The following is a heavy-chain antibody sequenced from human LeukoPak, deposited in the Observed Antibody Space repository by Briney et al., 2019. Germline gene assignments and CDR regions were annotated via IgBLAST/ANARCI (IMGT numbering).Heavy chain of an antibody. CDR2: TYYRSKWYN. Sequence: SQTLSLTCAISGDSVSNNTTAWNWIRQSPSRGLQWLGRTYYRSKWYNEYAESVESRININSDTSKNQFSLHLNSVTPEDTAVYYCAKGYSISYWGQGTLVTVSS. J-gene: IGHJ4*02. V-gene: IGHV6-1*01. D-gene: IGHD6-13*01. CDR1: GDSVSNNTTA. CDR3: AKGYSISY.